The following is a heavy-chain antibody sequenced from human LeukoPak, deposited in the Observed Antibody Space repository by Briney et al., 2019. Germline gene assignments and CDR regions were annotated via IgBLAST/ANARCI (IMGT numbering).Heavy chain of an antibody. J-gene: IGHJ6*03. V-gene: IGHV3-74*01. CDR3: ARVVYDSSGYYYYYYMDV. Sequence: PGESLRLSCAASGFTFSSYWMHWVRQAPGKGLVWVSRINSDGSSTSYADSVKGRFTISRDNAKNTLYLQMNSLRAEDTAVYYCARVVYDSSGYYYYYYMDVWGKGTTVTVSS. D-gene: IGHD3-22*01. CDR1: GFTFSSYW. CDR2: INSDGSST.